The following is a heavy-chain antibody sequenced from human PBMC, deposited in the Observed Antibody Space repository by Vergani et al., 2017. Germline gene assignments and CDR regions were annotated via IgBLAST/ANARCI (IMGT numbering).Heavy chain of an antibody. CDR1: GFTFSSYC. J-gene: IGHJ2*01. V-gene: IGHV3-33*06. CDR3: AKGAGELLLPRYWYFDL. D-gene: IGHD1-26*01. Sequence: QVQLVESGGGVVQPGRSLRLSCAASGFTFSSYCMHWVRPAPGKGLEWVAVIWYEVSNKYYADSVKGRFTISRDNYENTLYLQMKSLRAEDTTVYHCAKGAGELLLPRYWYFDLWGRGPLVTVSS. CDR2: IWYEVSNK.